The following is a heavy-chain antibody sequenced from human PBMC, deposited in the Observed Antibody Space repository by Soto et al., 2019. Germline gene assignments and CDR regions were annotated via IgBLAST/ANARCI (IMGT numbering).Heavy chain of an antibody. V-gene: IGHV4-34*01. Sequence: SETLSLTCAVYGGSFSGYYWSWIRQPPGKGLEWIGEINHSGSTNYNPSLKSRVTISVDTSKNQFSLKLSSVTAADTAVYYCARGRDYYDSSGDRTGYYGMDVWGQGTTVTVSS. J-gene: IGHJ6*02. CDR3: ARGRDYYDSSGDRTGYYGMDV. D-gene: IGHD3-22*01. CDR1: GGSFSGYY. CDR2: INHSGST.